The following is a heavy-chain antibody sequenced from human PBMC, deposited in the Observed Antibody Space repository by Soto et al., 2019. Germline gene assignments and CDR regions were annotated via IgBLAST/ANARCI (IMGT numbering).Heavy chain of an antibody. V-gene: IGHV4-34*01. D-gene: IGHD2-8*01. CDR1: GGSFSGYY. J-gene: IGHJ5*02. CDR3: ARRTNNWFDP. CDR2: INHSGST. Sequence: ETLSLTCAAYGGSFSGYYWSWIRQPPGKGLEWIGEINHSGSTNYNPSLKSRVTISVDTSKNQFSLKLSSVTAADTAVYYCARRTNNWFDPWGQGTLVTVSS.